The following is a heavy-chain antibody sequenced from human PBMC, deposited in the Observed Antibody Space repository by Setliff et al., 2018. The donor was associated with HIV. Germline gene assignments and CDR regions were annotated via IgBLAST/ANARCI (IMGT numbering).Heavy chain of an antibody. CDR3: ARDESIVLVPAIMRGDGFDF. CDR1: GDSINTHY. CDR2: ISHSGNT. D-gene: IGHD2-2*01. Sequence: PSESLSLTCTVSGDSINTHYWSWIRQPPGKGLEWIGCISHSGNTNFNPSLNSRVTISLDTSENQFSLRLASVTAADTAIYYCARDESIVLVPAIMRGDGFDFWGQGRMVTVSS. J-gene: IGHJ3*01. V-gene: IGHV4-59*11.